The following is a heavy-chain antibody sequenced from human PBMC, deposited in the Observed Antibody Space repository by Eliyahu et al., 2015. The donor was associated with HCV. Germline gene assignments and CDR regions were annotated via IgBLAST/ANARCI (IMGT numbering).Heavy chain of an antibody. CDR1: GFTFDDYA. V-gene: IGHV3-9*01. CDR2: ISWNSGSI. CDR3: AKDAFLVSGSLTAFDI. D-gene: IGHD3-10*01. J-gene: IGHJ3*02. Sequence: EVQLVESGGGLVQPGRSLRLSCAASGFTFDDYAMXWVRQAPGKGLEWVSGISWNSGSIGYADSVKGRFTISRDNAKNSLYLQMNSLSPEDTALYYCAKDAFLVSGSLTAFDIWGQGTMVTVSS.